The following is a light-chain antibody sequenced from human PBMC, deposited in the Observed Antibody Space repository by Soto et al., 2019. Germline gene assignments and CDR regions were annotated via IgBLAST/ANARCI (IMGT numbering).Light chain of an antibody. CDR1: QSVSSY. CDR2: GAS. CDR3: QQYGSSGT. Sequence: EIVLTQSPATLSLSPGERATLSCRASQSVSSYLAWYQQKPGQAPRIIIFGASGRATGIPDRFSGSGSGTDFTLTISRLEPEDFAVYYCQQYGSSGTFGQGTKVDIK. V-gene: IGKV3-20*01. J-gene: IGKJ1*01.